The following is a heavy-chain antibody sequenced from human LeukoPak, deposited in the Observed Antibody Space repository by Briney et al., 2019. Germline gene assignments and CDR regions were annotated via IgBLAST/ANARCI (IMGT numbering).Heavy chain of an antibody. D-gene: IGHD2-15*01. CDR1: GYTFTGYY. CDR3: ARDAVFWYCSGGSCFMDV. V-gene: IGHV1-2*02. Sequence: ASVKVSFKASGYTFTGYYMHWVRQAPGQGLEWMGWINPNSGCTNYAQKFKGRVTMTRDTSISTAYMELSRLRSDDTAVYYCARDAVFWYCSGGSCFMDVWGKGTTVTVSS. J-gene: IGHJ6*04. CDR2: INPNSGCT.